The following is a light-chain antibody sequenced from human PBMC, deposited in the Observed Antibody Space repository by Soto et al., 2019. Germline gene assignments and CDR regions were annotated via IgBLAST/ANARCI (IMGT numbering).Light chain of an antibody. CDR3: QQYGSSTWT. CDR2: GAS. Sequence: EIVFTQSPGTLSLSPGERATLSCRASQSVSSSYLAWYQQKLGQAPRLIIYGASSRETGIPDRFSGSGSGTECTRTISRLEPEDFEVYYCQQYGSSTWTFGQGTKVDIK. V-gene: IGKV3-20*01. J-gene: IGKJ1*01. CDR1: QSVSSSY.